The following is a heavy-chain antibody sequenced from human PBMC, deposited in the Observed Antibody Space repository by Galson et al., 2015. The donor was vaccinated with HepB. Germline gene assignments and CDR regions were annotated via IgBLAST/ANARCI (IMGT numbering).Heavy chain of an antibody. D-gene: IGHD1-26*01. CDR2: INPTSGAT. J-gene: IGHJ4*02. V-gene: IGHV1-2*02. CDR3: ARAWVDTGSPVARFGY. CDR1: GYTFTGYY. Sequence: SVKVSCKASGYTFTGYYMHWVRQAPGQGLEWMGWINPTSGATNYAQKFQGRVTMTRDTSISTAYMELSRLRSDDTAVYYCARAWVDTGSPVARFGYRGPGTLVTGS.